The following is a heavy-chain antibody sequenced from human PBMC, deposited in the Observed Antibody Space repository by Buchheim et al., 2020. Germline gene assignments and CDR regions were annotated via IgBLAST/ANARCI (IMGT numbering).Heavy chain of an antibody. J-gene: IGHJ6*02. CDR2: ISGSGGST. CDR1: GFTFSSYA. V-gene: IGHV3-23*01. Sequence: EVQLLESGGGLVQPGGSLRLSCAASGFTFSSYAMSWVRQAPGKGLEWVSAISGSGGSTYYADSVKGRSTISRDNSKNTLYLRMNSLRAEDTAVYYCAKDSLDCSSTSCLYYYYYYGMDVWGQGTT. CDR3: AKDSLDCSSTSCLYYYYYYGMDV. D-gene: IGHD2-2*01.